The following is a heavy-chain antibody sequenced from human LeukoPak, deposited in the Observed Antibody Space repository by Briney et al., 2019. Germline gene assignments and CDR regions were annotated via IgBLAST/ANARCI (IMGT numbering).Heavy chain of an antibody. Sequence: GGSLRLSCAASGFTFSSYAMSWVRRAPGKGLEWMTVISHDGSNKYYVDSVKGRFTISRDNSKNTLYLQMNSLRAEDTAVYYCAGSLVPESAFDIWGQGTMVTVSS. CDR1: GFTFSSYA. CDR2: ISHDGSNK. V-gene: IGHV3-30*03. J-gene: IGHJ3*02. D-gene: IGHD2-15*01. CDR3: AGSLVPESAFDI.